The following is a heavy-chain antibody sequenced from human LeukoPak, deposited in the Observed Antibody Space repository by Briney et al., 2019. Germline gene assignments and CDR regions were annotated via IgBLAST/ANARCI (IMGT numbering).Heavy chain of an antibody. Sequence: GGSLRLSCAASGFTFSSQWMGWIRQTPGKGLDWVANIKPDGGATYYADSVNGRFTISRDNAKNSLYLQMNSLRAEDTAVYYCVRGSSGTVVRGIAWAWFDPWGQGTLVTVSS. J-gene: IGHJ5*02. D-gene: IGHD3-10*01. V-gene: IGHV3-7*05. CDR2: IKPDGGAT. CDR3: VRGSSGTVVRGIAWAWFDP. CDR1: GFTFSSQW.